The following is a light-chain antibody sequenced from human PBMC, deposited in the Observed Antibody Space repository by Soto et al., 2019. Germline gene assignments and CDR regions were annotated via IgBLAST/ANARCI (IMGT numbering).Light chain of an antibody. V-gene: IGLV2-11*01. CDR3: CSHAGMSTFVV. J-gene: IGLJ2*01. Sequence: QSALTQPRSVSGSPGQSVTISCTGTSSDVGAYNYVSWYQQHPGKAPKGIIYDVTKRPSGVPDRFSGSKSGNTASLTISGLQAEDEADYYCCSHAGMSTFVVCGGGTQLTVL. CDR2: DVT. CDR1: SSDVGAYNY.